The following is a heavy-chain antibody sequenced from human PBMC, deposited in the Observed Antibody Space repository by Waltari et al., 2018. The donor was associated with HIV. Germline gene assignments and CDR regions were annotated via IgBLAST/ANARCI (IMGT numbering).Heavy chain of an antibody. CDR2: INFVGSNK. CDR1: GFTFGSYG. D-gene: IGHD6-6*01. Sequence: VQLMESGGGVVQPGKSLRLSCATSGFTFGSYGIHWVRRAPGKGVGGVTVINFVGSNKYYAESVKGRFLNSRDNSKNTRFRQMNSLRDEDTVLYYCARVKAPYSSSSAVDYWGQGTLVTVS. CDR3: ARVKAPYSSSSAVDY. V-gene: IGHV3-33*01. J-gene: IGHJ4*02.